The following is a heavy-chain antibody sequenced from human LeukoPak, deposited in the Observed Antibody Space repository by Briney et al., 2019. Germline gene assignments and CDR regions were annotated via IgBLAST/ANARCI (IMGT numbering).Heavy chain of an antibody. Sequence: SETLSLTRAVYGGSFSGYYWSWIRQPPGKGLEWVGEINHSGSTNYNPSLKSRVTISVDTSKNQFSLKLSSVTAADTAVYYCARAGIVGATRKFDYWGQGTLVTVSS. D-gene: IGHD1-26*01. CDR2: INHSGST. V-gene: IGHV4-34*01. J-gene: IGHJ4*02. CDR1: GGSFSGYY. CDR3: ARAGIVGATRKFDY.